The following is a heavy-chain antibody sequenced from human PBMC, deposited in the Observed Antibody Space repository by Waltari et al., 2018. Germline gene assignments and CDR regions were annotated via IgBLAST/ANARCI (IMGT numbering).Heavy chain of an antibody. J-gene: IGHJ4*02. CDR2: VAYDGSNK. Sequence: QVQLVESGGGVVQPGRSLRLSCAASGFTFSSYAMHWVRQAPGKGLEWVAVVAYDGSNKYYADSVKGRFTISRDNSKNTLYLQMNSLRAEDTAVYYCAREGQWLVWGFDYWGQGTLVTVSS. CDR3: AREGQWLVWGFDY. D-gene: IGHD6-19*01. CDR1: GFTFSSYA. V-gene: IGHV3-30*01.